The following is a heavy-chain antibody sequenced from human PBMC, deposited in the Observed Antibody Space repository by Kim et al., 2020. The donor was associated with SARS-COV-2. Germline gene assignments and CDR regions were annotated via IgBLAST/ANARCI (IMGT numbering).Heavy chain of an antibody. CDR3: AKDLRYGGYFDY. Sequence: YDADTVNGRFTISRDNSKNTLYLQMNSLRAEDTAVYYCAKDLRYGGYFDYWGQGTLVTVSS. J-gene: IGHJ4*02. D-gene: IGHD5-12*01. V-gene: IGHV3-23*01.